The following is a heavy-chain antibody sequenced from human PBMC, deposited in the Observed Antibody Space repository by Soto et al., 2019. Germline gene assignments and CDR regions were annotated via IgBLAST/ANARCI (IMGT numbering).Heavy chain of an antibody. Sequence: SETLSLTCAVYGESFIGSYCIFIRHPPLKWFEWIGEINQSGSTNYSPSLKSRVTISVDTSKNQFSLRLTSLTAADTAVYYCARSTPHPREQLVRFYYYYAMDVWGQGTTVTVSS. J-gene: IGHJ6*02. V-gene: IGHV4-34*01. D-gene: IGHD6-6*01. CDR1: GESFIGSY. CDR2: INQSGST. CDR3: ARSTPHPREQLVRFYYYYAMDV.